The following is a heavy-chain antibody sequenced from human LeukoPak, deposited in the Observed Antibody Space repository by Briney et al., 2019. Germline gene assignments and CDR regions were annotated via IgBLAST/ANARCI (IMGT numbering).Heavy chain of an antibody. CDR3: ATGDQVAYCGGDCRSVVDY. V-gene: IGHV4-38-2*01. CDR2: IYHSGST. CDR1: GYSISSGYY. J-gene: IGHJ4*02. D-gene: IGHD2-21*01. Sequence: SETLSLTCAVSGYSISSGYYWGWIRQPPGKGLEWIGSIYHSGSTYYNPSLKSRVTISVDTSKNQFSLKLSSVTAADTAVYYCATGDQVAYCGGDCRSVVDYWGQGTLVTVSP.